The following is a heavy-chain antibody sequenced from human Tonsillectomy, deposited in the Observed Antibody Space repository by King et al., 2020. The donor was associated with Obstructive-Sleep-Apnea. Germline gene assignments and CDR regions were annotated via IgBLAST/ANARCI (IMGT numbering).Heavy chain of an antibody. CDR3: AKDRYCSGGSCYSGFDY. CDR1: GFTFSSYA. Sequence: VQLVESGGGLVQPGESLRLSCAASGFTFSSYAMSWVRQAPGKGLEWVSAISGGGDSTYYADSVKGRFTISRDNSKNTLYLQMNSLRAEDTAVYYCAKDRYCSGGSCYSGFDYWGQGTLVTVSS. CDR2: ISGGGDST. J-gene: IGHJ4*02. V-gene: IGHV3-23*04. D-gene: IGHD2-15*01.